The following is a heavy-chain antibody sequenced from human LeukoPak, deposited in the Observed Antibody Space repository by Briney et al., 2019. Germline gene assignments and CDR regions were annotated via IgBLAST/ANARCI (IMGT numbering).Heavy chain of an antibody. CDR2: INQDGGEK. CDR3: ARYRHLYY. J-gene: IGHJ4*02. V-gene: IGHV3-7*01. Sequence: GGSLRLSCAASGFTFSIHWMSWVRQAPGKGLEWVASINQDGGEKYSLDSVKGRFTISRDNTKSSLYLQMNSLRAEDTAMYYCARYRHLYYWGQGTLVTVSS. D-gene: IGHD3-16*01. CDR1: GFTFSIHW.